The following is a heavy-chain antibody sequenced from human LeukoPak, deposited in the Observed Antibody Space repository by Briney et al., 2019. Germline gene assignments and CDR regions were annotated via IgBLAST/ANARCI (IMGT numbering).Heavy chain of an antibody. D-gene: IGHD3-22*01. CDR3: ARSLGLGSSGYLREGY. CDR2: IYPGDSDT. J-gene: IGHJ4*02. CDR1: GYXFTSYW. V-gene: IGHV5-51*01. Sequence: GESLKISCKGSGYXFTSYWIGWVRQMPGKGLEWRGIIYPGDSDTRYSPSFQGQVTISADKSISTAYLQWSSLKASDTAMYYCARSLGLGSSGYLREGYWGQGTLVTVSS.